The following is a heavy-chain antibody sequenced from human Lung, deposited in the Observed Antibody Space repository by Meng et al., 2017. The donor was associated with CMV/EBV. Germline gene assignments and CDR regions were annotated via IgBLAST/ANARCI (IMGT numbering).Heavy chain of an antibody. CDR2: IYYTGST. CDR3: AATALVRGVRGTYFQH. J-gene: IGHJ1*01. Sequence: SETLSLTCTVSGGSISNYYWSWIRQPPGKGLEWIGYIYYTGSTNSNPSLKSRVTISIDTSKNQFSLKLISVTAADTAMYYCAATALVRGVRGTYFQHWGQGTXVTVSS. V-gene: IGHV4-59*01. D-gene: IGHD3-10*01. CDR1: GGSISNYY.